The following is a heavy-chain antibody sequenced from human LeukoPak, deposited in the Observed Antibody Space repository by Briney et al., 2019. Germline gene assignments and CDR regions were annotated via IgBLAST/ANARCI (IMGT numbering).Heavy chain of an antibody. D-gene: IGHD4-17*01. Sequence: PSETLSLTCAVSGGSISSSSYYWGWLRQPPGKGLEWIGSIYYSGSTYYNPSLKSRVTISADTSKNQFSLKLSSVTAADTAVYYCARRVYGDYSYFDDWGRGTLVTVSS. J-gene: IGHJ4*02. CDR3: ARRVYGDYSYFDD. CDR2: IYYSGST. V-gene: IGHV4-39*01. CDR1: GGSISSSSYY.